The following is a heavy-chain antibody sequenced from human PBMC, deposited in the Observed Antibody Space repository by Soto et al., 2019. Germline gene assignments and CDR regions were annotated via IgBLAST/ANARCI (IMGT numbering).Heavy chain of an antibody. D-gene: IGHD1-20*01. CDR2: IGTAGDT. CDR1: GFTFGSYD. V-gene: IGHV3-13*01. J-gene: IGHJ3*02. Sequence: GGSLRLSCAASGFTFGSYDMHWVRQATGKGLEWVSAIGTAGDTYYPGSVKGRFTISRENAKNSLYLQMNSLRAGDTAVYYCARSRYNWNQAGNDAFDIWGQGTMVTVSS. CDR3: ARSRYNWNQAGNDAFDI.